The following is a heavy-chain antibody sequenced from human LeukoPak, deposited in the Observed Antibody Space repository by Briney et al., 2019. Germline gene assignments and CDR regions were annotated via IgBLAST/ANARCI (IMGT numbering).Heavy chain of an antibody. J-gene: IGHJ5*02. Sequence: SETLSLTCAVYGGSFSGYYWSWIRQPPGKGLEWIGEINHSGSTNYNPSLKSRVTISVDTSKNQFSLKLSSVTAADTAVYYCARASGSYEYNWFDPWGQGTLVTVSS. V-gene: IGHV4-34*01. CDR1: GGSFSGYY. D-gene: IGHD1-26*01. CDR2: INHSGST. CDR3: ARASGSYEYNWFDP.